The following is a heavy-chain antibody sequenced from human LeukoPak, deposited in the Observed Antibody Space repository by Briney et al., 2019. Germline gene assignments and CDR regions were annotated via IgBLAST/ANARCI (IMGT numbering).Heavy chain of an antibody. D-gene: IGHD3-10*01. CDR3: ARVFIGVRPFDP. V-gene: IGHV4-38-2*02. CDR2: IYHSGST. CDR1: GYSISSGYY. Sequence: PSETLSLTCTVSGYSISSGYYWGWIRQPPGKGLEWIGSIYHSGSTYYNPSLKSRVTISVDTSKNQFSLKLSSVTAADTAVHYCARVFIGVRPFDPWGQGTLVTVSS. J-gene: IGHJ5*02.